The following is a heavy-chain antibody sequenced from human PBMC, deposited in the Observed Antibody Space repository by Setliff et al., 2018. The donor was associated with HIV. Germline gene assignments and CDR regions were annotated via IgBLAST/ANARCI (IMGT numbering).Heavy chain of an antibody. Sequence: VGSLRLSCAASGFTFSNYAMSWVRQAPGEGLEWVSAILSTGERTFYADSVKGRFTISRDNSKNTVYLRMNSLRAEDTAEYYCAKELAASGLGYFDSWGRGILVTVSS. V-gene: IGHV3-23*01. D-gene: IGHD3-22*01. J-gene: IGHJ4*02. CDR1: GFTFSNYA. CDR2: ILSTGERT. CDR3: AKELAASGLGYFDS.